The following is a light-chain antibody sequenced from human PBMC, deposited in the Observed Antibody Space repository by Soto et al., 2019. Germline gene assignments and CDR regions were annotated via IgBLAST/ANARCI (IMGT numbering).Light chain of an antibody. V-gene: IGKV3-20*01. CDR3: QQYGNSPPT. CDR1: QSVTSTY. CDR2: GAS. Sequence: EIVLTQSPGTLSLSPGERATLSCRASQSVTSTYLAWYQQKPGQAPRLLIYGASNRATGIPDRFTGSGSGTNFTLTISRLEPEDFAVYYCQQYGNSPPTFGGGNKVEIK. J-gene: IGKJ4*01.